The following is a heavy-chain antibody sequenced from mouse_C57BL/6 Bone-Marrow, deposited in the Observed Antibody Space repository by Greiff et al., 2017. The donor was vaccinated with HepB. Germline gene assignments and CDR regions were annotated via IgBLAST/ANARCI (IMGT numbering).Heavy chain of an antibody. CDR1: GYTFTDYY. Sequence: EVQLQQSGPELVKPGASVKISCKASGYTFTDYYMNWVKQSHGKSLEWIGDINPNNGGTSYNQKFKGKATLTVDKSSSTAYMELRSLTSEDSAVYYCARCTYDSIAYWGQGTLVTVSA. CDR3: ARCTYDSIAY. CDR2: INPNNGGT. D-gene: IGHD2-4*01. V-gene: IGHV1-26*01. J-gene: IGHJ3*01.